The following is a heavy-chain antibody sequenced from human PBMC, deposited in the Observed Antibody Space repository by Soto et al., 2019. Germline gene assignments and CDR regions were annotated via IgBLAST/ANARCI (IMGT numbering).Heavy chain of an antibody. V-gene: IGHV1-69*13. CDR1: GGTFSSYA. Sequence: ASVKVSCKASGGTFSSYAISWVRQAPGQGLEWMGGIIPIFGTANYAQKFQGRVTITADESTSTAYMELSSLRSEDTAVYYCAREYCSGGSCYTGYPDKYNWFDPWGQGTLVTVPQ. CDR3: AREYCSGGSCYTGYPDKYNWFDP. D-gene: IGHD2-15*01. CDR2: IIPIFGTA. J-gene: IGHJ5*02.